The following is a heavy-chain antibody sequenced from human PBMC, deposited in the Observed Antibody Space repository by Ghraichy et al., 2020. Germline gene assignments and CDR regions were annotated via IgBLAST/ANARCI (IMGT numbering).Heavy chain of an antibody. J-gene: IGHJ6*02. CDR3: ARGMTNYYYYYGMDV. CDR2: IDHSGST. V-gene: IGHV4-34*01. Sequence: ETLSLTCAVYGGSFSGYYWSWLRQPPGKGLECIGEIDHSGSTNYNPSLKSRVTISVDTSKKQFSLRLRSVTAADTAVYYCARGMTNYYYYYGMDVWGQGTTVTVSS. CDR1: GGSFSGYY.